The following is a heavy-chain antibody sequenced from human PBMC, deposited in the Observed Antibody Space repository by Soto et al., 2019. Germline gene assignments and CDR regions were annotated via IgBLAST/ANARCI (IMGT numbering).Heavy chain of an antibody. CDR1: GFPFRGSA. J-gene: IGHJ6*02. CDR3: AKGTVDTAMLFYYYYGMDV. Sequence: GGSRLLSCSSSGFPFRGSAMSCVRQSPGKGLDWVSASRGSGGSTYYADSVKGRFTISRDNSKNTLYLQMNSLRAEDTAVYYCAKGTVDTAMLFYYYYGMDVWGQGTTVTVSS. CDR2: SRGSGGST. V-gene: IGHV3-23*01. D-gene: IGHD5-18*01.